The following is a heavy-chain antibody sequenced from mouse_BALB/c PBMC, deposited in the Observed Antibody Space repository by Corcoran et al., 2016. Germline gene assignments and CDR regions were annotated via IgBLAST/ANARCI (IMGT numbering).Heavy chain of an antibody. CDR1: GFSLSTTGMG. Sequence: QVTLKESGNGILQPSKTLSLTCSFSGFSLSTTGMGVSWIGQPSGKGLEWLAHIYWDDDKRYNPSLKSRLTISKDTSSNQVFLKITSVDTADTATSYCSRSQTGTAWFAYWCQGTLVTVSA. V-gene: IGHV8-12*01. J-gene: IGHJ3*01. D-gene: IGHD4-1*01. CDR2: IYWDDDK. CDR3: SRSQTGTAWFAY.